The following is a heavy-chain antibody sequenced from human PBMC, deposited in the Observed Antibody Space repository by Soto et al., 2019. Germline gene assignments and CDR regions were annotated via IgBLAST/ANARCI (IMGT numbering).Heavy chain of an antibody. CDR2: ISYDGSNK. CDR1: GFTFSSYA. V-gene: IGHV3-30*18. Sequence: PGGSLRLSCAASGFTFSSYAMHWVRQAPGKGLEWVAVISYDGSNKYYADSVKGRFTISRDNSKNTLYLQMNSLRAEDTAVYYCAKRREYSGYDGPLDYWGQGTLVTVSS. CDR3: AKRREYSGYDGPLDY. D-gene: IGHD5-12*01. J-gene: IGHJ4*02.